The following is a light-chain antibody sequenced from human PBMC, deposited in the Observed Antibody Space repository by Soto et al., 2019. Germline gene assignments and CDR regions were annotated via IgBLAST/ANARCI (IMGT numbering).Light chain of an antibody. V-gene: IGKV3-20*01. Sequence: EIVLTQSPGTLSLSPGERATLSCRASQSVSSSYLAWYQQKPGQAPRLLIYGASSRATGIPDRFSGSGSGTDFTINISRLEPEAFAVYYCQQYGSSPPMYTFGQGTKLEIK. CDR1: QSVSSSY. CDR2: GAS. J-gene: IGKJ2*01. CDR3: QQYGSSPPMYT.